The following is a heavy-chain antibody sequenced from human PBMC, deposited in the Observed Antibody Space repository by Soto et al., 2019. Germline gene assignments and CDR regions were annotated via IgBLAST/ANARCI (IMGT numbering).Heavy chain of an antibody. CDR2: IDRSGST. Sequence: QVQLQESGPGLVKPSQSLSLSCNVYGVSVSSGDYYWSWIRQHAGGGLEWIGYIDRSGSTYYKPSLRGRDLMSVDTSTNQIYLRLLSVTAADTAMYYCARDSGGNSENYYGLDVWGHGTTVTVSS. CDR3: ARDSGGNSENYYGLDV. J-gene: IGHJ6*02. D-gene: IGHD1-1*01. CDR1: GVSVSSGDYY. V-gene: IGHV4-31*03.